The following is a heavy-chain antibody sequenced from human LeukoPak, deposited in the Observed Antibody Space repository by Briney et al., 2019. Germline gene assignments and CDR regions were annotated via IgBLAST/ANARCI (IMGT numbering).Heavy chain of an antibody. J-gene: IGHJ4*02. CDR1: GYTFTSCD. CDR3: ARGGGIAVAGITNFDY. Sequence: ASVKVSCKASGYTFTSCDINWVRQATGQGLEWMGWMNPNGGNTGYAQKFQGRVTMTRSTSISTAYMELSSLRSEDTAVYYCARGGGIAVAGITNFDYWGQGTLVTVSS. D-gene: IGHD6-19*01. V-gene: IGHV1-8*01. CDR2: MNPNGGNT.